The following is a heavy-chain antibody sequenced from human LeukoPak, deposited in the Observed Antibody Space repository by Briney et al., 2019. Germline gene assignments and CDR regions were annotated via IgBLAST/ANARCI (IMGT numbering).Heavy chain of an antibody. CDR3: ASFDWAIHRDY. J-gene: IGHJ4*02. Sequence: ETLSLTCAVYGGSFSGYYWSWIRPPPGKGLEWIGEINHSGSTNYNPSLKSRVTISVDTSKNQFSLKLSSVTAADTAVYYCASFDWAIHRDYWGQGTLVTVSS. CDR2: INHSGST. D-gene: IGHD3-9*01. CDR1: GGSFSGYY. V-gene: IGHV4-34*01.